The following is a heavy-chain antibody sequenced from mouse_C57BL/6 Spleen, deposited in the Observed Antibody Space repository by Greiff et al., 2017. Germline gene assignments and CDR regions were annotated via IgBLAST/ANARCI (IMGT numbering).Heavy chain of an antibody. Sequence: QVQLQQSGAELVRPGTSVKVSCKASGYAFTNYLIEWVKQRPGQGLEWIGVINPGSGGTNYNEKFKGKATLTADKSSSTAYMQLSSLTSEDSAVXFCAREGSSWYFDVGGTGPTVPFPS. J-gene: IGHJ1*03. D-gene: IGHD1-1*01. V-gene: IGHV1-54*01. CDR2: INPGSGGT. CDR3: AREGSSWYFDV. CDR1: GYAFTNYL.